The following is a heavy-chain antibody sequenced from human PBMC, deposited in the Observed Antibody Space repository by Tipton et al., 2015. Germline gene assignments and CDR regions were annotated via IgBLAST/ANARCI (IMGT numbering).Heavy chain of an antibody. Sequence: TLSLTCTLSGGSIRNHYWNWIRQSPSRGLEWLGNTYYRSKWYSDYAVSVKSRITINSDTSKNQFSLQLNSVTPEDTAVYYCARGSYGSFDYWVQGTLVTVSS. V-gene: IGHV6-1*01. J-gene: IGHJ4*02. D-gene: IGHD5-18*01. CDR2: TYYRSKWYS. CDR3: ARGSYGSFDY. CDR1: GGSIRNHY.